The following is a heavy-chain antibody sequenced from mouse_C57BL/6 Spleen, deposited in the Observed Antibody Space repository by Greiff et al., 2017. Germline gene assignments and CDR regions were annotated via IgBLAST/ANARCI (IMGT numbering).Heavy chain of an antibody. Sequence: QVQLKQPGAELVKPGASVKLSCKASGYTFTSYWMHWVKQRPGQGLEWIGMIHPNSGSTNYNEKFKSKATLTVDKSSSTAYMQLSSLTSEDSAVYYCARREYCGSKGSSYYAMDYWGQGTSVTVSS. CDR1: GYTFTSYW. D-gene: IGHD5-2*01. V-gene: IGHV1-64*01. CDR3: ARREYCGSKGSSYYAMDY. J-gene: IGHJ4*01. CDR2: IHPNSGST.